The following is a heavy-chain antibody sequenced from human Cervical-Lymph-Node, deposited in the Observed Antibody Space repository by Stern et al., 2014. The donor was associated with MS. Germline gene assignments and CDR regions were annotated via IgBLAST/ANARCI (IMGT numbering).Heavy chain of an antibody. Sequence: VQLEVSGAEVTKPVSSVKVSCKASGGTFSKFPSSWVRQAPGQGLEWMGGIFPVFGTPTYAQEFRGRVTITADVSTSTVYMELSSLRSDDTAVYYCALSSETSDRWYSLGYDLWGQGTLVTVSS. D-gene: IGHD6-13*01. CDR3: ALSSETSDRWYSLGYDL. CDR2: IFPVFGTP. J-gene: IGHJ5*02. V-gene: IGHV1-69*01. CDR1: GGTFSKFP.